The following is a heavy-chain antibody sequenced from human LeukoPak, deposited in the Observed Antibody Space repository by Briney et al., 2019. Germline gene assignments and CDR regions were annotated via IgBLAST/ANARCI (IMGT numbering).Heavy chain of an antibody. CDR1: GYTFTSHY. J-gene: IGHJ6*03. V-gene: IGHV1-46*01. CDR2: INPSGGST. CDR3: VTTNYYYYMDV. Sequence: ASVEVSCKASGYTFTSHYMHWVRQAPGQGLEWMGIINPSGGSTSYAQKFQGRVTMTRDMSTSTVYMELSSLRSEDTAVYYCVTTNYYYYMDVWGKGTTVTVSS. D-gene: IGHD5-12*01.